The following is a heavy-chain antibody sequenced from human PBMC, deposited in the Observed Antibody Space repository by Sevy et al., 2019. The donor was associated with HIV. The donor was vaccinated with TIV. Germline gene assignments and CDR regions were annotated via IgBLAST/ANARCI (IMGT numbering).Heavy chain of an antibody. CDR2: IKHDGSEK. J-gene: IGHJ3*02. CDR3: ARDGPLWFGELDAFDI. CDR1: GFTFSSYW. D-gene: IGHD3-10*01. V-gene: IGHV3-7*01. Sequence: GGSLRLSCAASGFTFSSYWMSWVRQAPGKGLEWVANIKHDGSEKYYVDSVKGRFTISRDNAKNSLYLQMNSLRAEETAVYYCARDGPLWFGELDAFDIWGQGTMVTVSS.